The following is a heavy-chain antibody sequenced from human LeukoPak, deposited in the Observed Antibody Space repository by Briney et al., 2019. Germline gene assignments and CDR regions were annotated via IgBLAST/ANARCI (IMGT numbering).Heavy chain of an antibody. CDR1: GDFIRSYW. V-gene: IGHV4-4*07. D-gene: IGHD1-26*01. CDR3: ARQGYTASYYFLDF. J-gene: IGHJ4*02. CDR2: IYATGST. Sequence: SETLSLTCDVSGDFIRSYWWGWVRQPAGKGLEWIGRIYATGSTKFNPSLKSRLTMSMDTSTNQLSLKRSLKLTSVTAADTAVYFCARQGYTASYYFLDFWSQGTLVTVSP.